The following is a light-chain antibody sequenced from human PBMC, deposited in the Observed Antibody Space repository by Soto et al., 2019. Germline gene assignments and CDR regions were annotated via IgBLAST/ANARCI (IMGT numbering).Light chain of an antibody. CDR2: DVS. J-gene: IGLJ1*01. CDR3: CSYGGTFYV. CDR1: SSDVDDYNY. V-gene: IGLV2-11*01. Sequence: QSVLTQPRSVSGSPGQSVTISCTGTSSDVDDYNYVSWFQQRPGKAPKLMIYDVSERPSGVPDRFSGSKSGNTASLTISGLQAEDEADYYCCSYGGTFYVFGTGTKVTVL.